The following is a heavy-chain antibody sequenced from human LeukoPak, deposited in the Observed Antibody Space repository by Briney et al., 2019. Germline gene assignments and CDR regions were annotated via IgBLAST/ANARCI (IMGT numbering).Heavy chain of an antibody. V-gene: IGHV4-59*12. CDR3: ASHSGGYAY. D-gene: IGHD5-12*01. Sequence: PSETLSLTCTVSGGSISSYSWSWIRQPPGKGLEWIGYIYYSENTYYNPSLKSRVTISVDTSKNQFSLKLTSVTAPDTAVYYCASHSGGYAYWGQGTLVTVSS. J-gene: IGHJ4*02. CDR2: IYYSENT. CDR1: GGSISSYS.